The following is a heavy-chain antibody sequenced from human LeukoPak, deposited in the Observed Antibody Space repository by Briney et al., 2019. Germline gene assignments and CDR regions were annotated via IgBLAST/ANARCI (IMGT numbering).Heavy chain of an antibody. CDR1: GYTFTGYY. CDR2: INPNSGGT. V-gene: IGHV1-2*02. D-gene: IGHD3-22*01. CDR3: ARDGYYDSSGYPGLDAFDI. J-gene: IGHJ3*02. Sequence: ASVKVSCKASGYTFTGYYMHWVRQAPGQGLEWMGWINPNSGGTNYAQKFQGRVTMTRDTSISTAYMELSRLRSEDMAVYYCARDGYYDSSGYPGLDAFDIWGQGTMVTVSS.